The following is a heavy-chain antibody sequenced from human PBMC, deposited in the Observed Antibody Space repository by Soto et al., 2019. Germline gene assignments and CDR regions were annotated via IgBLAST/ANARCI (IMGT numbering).Heavy chain of an antibody. J-gene: IGHJ4*02. Sequence: QVQLVESGGGVVQPGRSLRLSCAASGFTFSSYGMHWVRQAPGKGLEWVAVIWYDGSNKYYADSVKGRFTISRDNSKNTLYLQMNSLRAEDTAVYYCARGVGDNYYSDYWGQGTLVTVSS. D-gene: IGHD1-26*01. V-gene: IGHV3-33*01. CDR1: GFTFSSYG. CDR3: ARGVGDNYYSDY. CDR2: IWYDGSNK.